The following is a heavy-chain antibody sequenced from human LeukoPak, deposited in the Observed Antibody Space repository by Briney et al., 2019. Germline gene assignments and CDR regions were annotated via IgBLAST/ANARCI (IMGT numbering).Heavy chain of an antibody. Sequence: PGGSLRLSCAASGFTFSSYAMSWVRQAPGKGLEWVSAISGSGGSTYYADSVKGRFTISRDNSKNTLYLLMNSLRAEDTAVYYCAKDTTWIQLWLNWGQGTLVTVSS. CDR3: AKDTTWIQLWLN. J-gene: IGHJ4*02. CDR1: GFTFSSYA. V-gene: IGHV3-23*01. CDR2: ISGSGGST. D-gene: IGHD5-18*01.